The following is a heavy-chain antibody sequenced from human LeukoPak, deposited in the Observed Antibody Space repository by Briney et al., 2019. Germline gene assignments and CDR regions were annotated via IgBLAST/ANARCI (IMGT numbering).Heavy chain of an antibody. V-gene: IGHV4-4*02. Sequence: PSGTLSLTCAVSGGSISSSNWWSWVRQPPGKGLEWIGEIYHSGSTNYNPSLKSRVTISVDKSKNQFSLKLSSVTAADTAVYYCAGGYKYAYYNYYYMDVWGKGTTVTVSS. J-gene: IGHJ6*03. D-gene: IGHD5-24*01. CDR1: GGSISSSNW. CDR3: AGGYKYAYYNYYYMDV. CDR2: IYHSGST.